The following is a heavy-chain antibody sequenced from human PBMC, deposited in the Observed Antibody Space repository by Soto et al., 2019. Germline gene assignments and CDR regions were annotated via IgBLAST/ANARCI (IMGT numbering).Heavy chain of an antibody. V-gene: IGHV4-31*03. J-gene: IGHJ4*02. CDR1: GESISSGGYY. D-gene: IGHD6-6*01. Sequence: QVQLQESGPGLVKASQTLSLICNVSGESISSGGYYWSWIRHHPGKGLEWIGYIYDSESAYYNPSLKSRVXTXLXXSKNHFARKLSSVTAADTAVYYCARASSSSSAADYWGQGTLVTVSS. CDR2: IYDSESA. CDR3: ARASSSSSAADY.